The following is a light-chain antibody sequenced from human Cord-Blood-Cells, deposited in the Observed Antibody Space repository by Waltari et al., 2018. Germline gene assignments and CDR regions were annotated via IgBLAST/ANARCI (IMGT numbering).Light chain of an antibody. CDR1: SSDVSGYNY. CDR3: SSYTSSSTLDVV. V-gene: IGLV2-14*01. J-gene: IGLJ2*01. Sequence: QSALTQPASVSGSPGQSNPISCTGTSSDVSGYNYVSWYQQHPGKGPKPMIYDVSNGPSGVSNRFSESKSGNTASRTISGLQAEDEADYYCSSYTSSSTLDVVFGGGTMLTVL. CDR2: DVS.